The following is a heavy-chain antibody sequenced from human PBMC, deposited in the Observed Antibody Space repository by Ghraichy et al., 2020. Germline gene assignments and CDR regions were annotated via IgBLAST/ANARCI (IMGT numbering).Heavy chain of an antibody. CDR2: ISTYNGNT. Sequence: ASVKVSCKASGYTFTSYGISWVRQAPGQGLEWMGWISTYNGNTNYAQKLQGRVTMTTDTSTSTAYMELRSLRSDDTAVYYCARDVGPTTVVTGDFDYWGQGTLVTVSA. D-gene: IGHD4-23*01. CDR3: ARDVGPTTVVTGDFDY. J-gene: IGHJ4*02. CDR1: GYTFTSYG. V-gene: IGHV1-18*04.